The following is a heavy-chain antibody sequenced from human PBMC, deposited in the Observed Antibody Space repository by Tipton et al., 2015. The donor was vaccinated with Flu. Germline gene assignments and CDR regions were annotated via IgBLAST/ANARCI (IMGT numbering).Heavy chain of an antibody. CDR1: GFTFSSYS. Sequence: SLRLSCAASGFTFSSYSMNWVRQAPGKGLEWVSSISSSSSYIYYADSVKGRFTISRDNAKNSLYLQMNSLRAEDTAVYYCARGYDFWSGWAFSFDPWGQGTLVTVSS. CDR2: ISSSSSYI. D-gene: IGHD3-3*01. CDR3: ARGYDFWSGWAFSFDP. J-gene: IGHJ5*02. V-gene: IGHV3-21*01.